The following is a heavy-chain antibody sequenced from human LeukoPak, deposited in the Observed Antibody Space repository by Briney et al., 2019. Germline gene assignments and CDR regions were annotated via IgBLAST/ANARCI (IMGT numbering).Heavy chain of an antibody. D-gene: IGHD3-3*01. CDR1: GVTFSSYA. J-gene: IGHJ5*02. CDR2: VLYDGSVQ. CDR3: PGDVQSGSLAP. Sequence: GGSLRLSCAVYGVTFSSYAMHWVRQAPGKGLEWVAFVLYDGSVQYYADSVKGRFTISRDTSKNMVYLQSNSLTVEDTAVYYRPGDVQSGSLAPLGQGALVTVSS. V-gene: IGHV3-30*04.